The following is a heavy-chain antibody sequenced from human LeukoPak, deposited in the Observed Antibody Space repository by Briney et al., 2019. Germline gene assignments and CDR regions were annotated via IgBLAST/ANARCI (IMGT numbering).Heavy chain of an antibody. CDR3: ASYYDSGGYYCATYYFFDP. Sequence: SETLSLTCTVSGGSISSRIYYWGWIRQPPGKGLEWVGSIYYSGSTYYNPSLKSRVTISVDTSKNQFSLKLRSVTAADTAVYFCASYYDSGGYYCATYYFFDPRGRGGMVTVSS. CDR1: GGSISSRIYY. CDR2: IYYSGST. J-gene: IGHJ2*01. V-gene: IGHV4-39*01. D-gene: IGHD3-22*01.